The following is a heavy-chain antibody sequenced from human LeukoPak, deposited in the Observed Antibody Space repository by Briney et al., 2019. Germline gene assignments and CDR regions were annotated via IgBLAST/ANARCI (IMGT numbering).Heavy chain of an antibody. Sequence: GGSLRLSCAASGFTFSSYGMHWVRQAPGKGLEWVAFIRYDGSNKYYADSVKGRFTISRDNSKNTLYLQMNSLRAEDTAVYYCARVDYYGSGSYYKTPFSSDYWGQGTLVTVSS. D-gene: IGHD3-10*01. CDR3: ARVDYYGSGSYYKTPFSSDY. V-gene: IGHV3-30*02. J-gene: IGHJ4*02. CDR2: IRYDGSNK. CDR1: GFTFSSYG.